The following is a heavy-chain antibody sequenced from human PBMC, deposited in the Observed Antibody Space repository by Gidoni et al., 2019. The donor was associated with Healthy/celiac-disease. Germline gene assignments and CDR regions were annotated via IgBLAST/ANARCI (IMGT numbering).Heavy chain of an antibody. CDR3: AGGGGYYYYYMDV. J-gene: IGHJ6*03. Sequence: QVPLLQWGAGLLKPSEHLSLTCAVYGGSFSGYYWSWTPPPTGKGLEWIGESNHSGSTNYNPSRKGRVTISLDTSKNQFSLKLSSVTAADTAVYYCAGGGGYYYYYMDVWGKGTTVTVSS. V-gene: IGHV4-34*01. CDR1: GGSFSGYY. CDR2: SNHSGST. D-gene: IGHD1-26*01.